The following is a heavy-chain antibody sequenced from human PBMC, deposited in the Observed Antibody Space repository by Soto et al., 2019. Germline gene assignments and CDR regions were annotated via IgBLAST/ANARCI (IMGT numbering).Heavy chain of an antibody. J-gene: IGHJ6*03. V-gene: IGHV4-34*01. CDR1: GGSFSGYY. D-gene: IGHD2-15*01. CDR2: INHSGST. CDR3: RIRLPYYYYYIDV. Sequence: PSETLSLTCAVYGGSFSGYYWSWIRQPPGKGLEWIGEINHSGSTNYNPSLKSRVTISVDTSKNQFSLKLSSVTAADTAVYYCRIRLPYYYYYIDVWGKGTTVTVSS.